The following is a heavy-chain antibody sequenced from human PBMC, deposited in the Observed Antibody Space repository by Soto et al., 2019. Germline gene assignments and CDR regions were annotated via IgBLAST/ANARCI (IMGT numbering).Heavy chain of an antibody. J-gene: IGHJ4*02. V-gene: IGHV3-23*01. Sequence: EVQLLESGGGLVRPGESLRLSCAASGFTFNNYAMTWVRQAPGKGLEWVSSNSGSGNTAYYADSVRGRFTISRDNSKNTVYLQMDSLRAEDTAIYYCAETWAHSRPYYFDYWGQGTLVTVSS. D-gene: IGHD4-4*01. CDR3: AETWAHSRPYYFDY. CDR2: NSGSGNTA. CDR1: GFTFNNYA.